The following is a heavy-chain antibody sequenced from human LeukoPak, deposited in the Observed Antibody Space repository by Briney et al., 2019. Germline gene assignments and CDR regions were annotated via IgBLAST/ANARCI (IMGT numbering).Heavy chain of an antibody. Sequence: GGSLRLSCAASGFTFSSYAMSWVRQAPGKGLEWVSAISGSGGSTYYADSVKGRFTISRDNSKNTLYLQMNSLKAEDTAVYYCAKVVVAGTIYYFDYWGQGTLVTVSS. D-gene: IGHD6-19*01. CDR3: AKVVVAGTIYYFDY. V-gene: IGHV3-23*01. CDR1: GFTFSSYA. CDR2: ISGSGGST. J-gene: IGHJ4*02.